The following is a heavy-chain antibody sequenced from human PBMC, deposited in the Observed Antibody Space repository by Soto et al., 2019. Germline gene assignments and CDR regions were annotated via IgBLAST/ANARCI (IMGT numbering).Heavy chain of an antibody. Sequence: PGGSLRLSCAASGFTFSSYGMHWVRQAPGKGLEWVAVISYDGSNKYYADSVKGRFTISRDNSKNTLYLQMNSLRAEDTAVYYCAKTEYSYGYGICDYWGQGTLVTVSS. J-gene: IGHJ4*02. V-gene: IGHV3-30*18. D-gene: IGHD5-18*01. CDR3: AKTEYSYGYGICDY. CDR1: GFTFSSYG. CDR2: ISYDGSNK.